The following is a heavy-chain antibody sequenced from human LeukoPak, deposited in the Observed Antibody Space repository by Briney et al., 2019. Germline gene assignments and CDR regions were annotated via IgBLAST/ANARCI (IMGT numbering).Heavy chain of an antibody. V-gene: IGHV4-34*01. J-gene: IGHJ6*03. Sequence: TSETLSLTCAVYGGSLRGYCWSWIRQSPGKGLEWIGEINHSGNNNYNPSHKSRVSITVDTSKNQFYLNVTSVNGADIAVYYCARENVYSGTYPFYMDVWGKGTTVTVSS. CDR3: ARENVYSGTYPFYMDV. CDR2: INHSGNN. CDR1: GGSLRGYC. D-gene: IGHD1-26*01.